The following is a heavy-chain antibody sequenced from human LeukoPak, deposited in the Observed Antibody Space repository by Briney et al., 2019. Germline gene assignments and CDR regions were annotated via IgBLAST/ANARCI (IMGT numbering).Heavy chain of an antibody. CDR3: ARDSRYTSGWFGYSDS. D-gene: IGHD6-19*01. J-gene: IGHJ4*02. CDR2: INAGNGDT. V-gene: IGHV1-3*01. CDR1: GYTFNAYV. Sequence: ASVKLSCKASGYTFNAYVIHWVRQGPGQSLEWVGCINAGNGDTTYSQKFHGRVTIARDTSASTAYMELNSLRSEDTAVYYCARDSRYTSGWFGYSDSWGQGTLVTVSS.